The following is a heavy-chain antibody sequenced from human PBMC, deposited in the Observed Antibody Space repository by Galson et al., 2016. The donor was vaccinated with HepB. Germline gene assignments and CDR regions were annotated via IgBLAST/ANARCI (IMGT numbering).Heavy chain of an antibody. V-gene: IGHV3-11*01. CDR3: ARDRIGFDY. CDR1: GITFSESY. CDR2: IDSSGATT. Sequence: SLRLSCAVSGITFSESYMAWIRQAPGKGLEWISTIDSSGATTHYSNSLKGRIAISRDNTKSSLYLEMNSLTADDTAVYYCARDRIGFDYWGQGTLVSVSS. J-gene: IGHJ4*02. D-gene: IGHD2/OR15-2a*01.